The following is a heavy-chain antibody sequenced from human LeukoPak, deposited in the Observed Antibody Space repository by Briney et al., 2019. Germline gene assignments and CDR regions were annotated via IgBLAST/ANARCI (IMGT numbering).Heavy chain of an antibody. Sequence: PGGSLRLSCTPSGFTFSSHAMSWVRQAPGKGLEWVSGISGNGAGTYYGDSVKGRFTISRDNSKNTLYLQMNSLRAEDTAVYYCARDWRFTIDYWGQGTLVTVSS. CDR2: ISGNGAGT. D-gene: IGHD3-3*01. V-gene: IGHV3-23*02. J-gene: IGHJ4*02. CDR1: GFTFSSHA. CDR3: ARDWRFTIDY.